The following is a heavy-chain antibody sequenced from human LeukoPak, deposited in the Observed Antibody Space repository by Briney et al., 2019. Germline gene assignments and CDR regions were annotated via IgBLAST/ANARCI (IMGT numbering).Heavy chain of an antibody. CDR1: GYTFTSYY. Sequence: ASVKVSCKASGYTFTSYYMHWVRQAPGQGLEWMGIINPSGGSTSYAQKFQGRVTMTRDTSTSTVYMELSSLRSEDTAVYYCARLHSSGWSAEYFQHWGQGTLVTVSS. CDR3: ARLHSSGWSAEYFQH. D-gene: IGHD6-19*01. J-gene: IGHJ1*01. CDR2: INPSGGST. V-gene: IGHV1-46*01.